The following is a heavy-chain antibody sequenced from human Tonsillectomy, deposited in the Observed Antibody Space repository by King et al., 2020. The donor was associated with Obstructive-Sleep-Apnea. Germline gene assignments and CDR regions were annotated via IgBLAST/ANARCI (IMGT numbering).Heavy chain of an antibody. CDR3: AKDREVAIIAKAFDY. D-gene: IGHD5-24*01. V-gene: IGHV3-23*04. J-gene: IGHJ4*02. CDR1: GFTFSSYA. CDR2: ISGSGGST. Sequence: VQLVESGGGLVQPGGSLRLSCAVSGFTFSSYAMSWVRQAPGKGLEWVSSISGSGGSTLYADSVKGRFTISRDNSKNTLYLQMNSLRAEDTAVYYCAKDREVAIIAKAFDYWGQGTLVTVSS.